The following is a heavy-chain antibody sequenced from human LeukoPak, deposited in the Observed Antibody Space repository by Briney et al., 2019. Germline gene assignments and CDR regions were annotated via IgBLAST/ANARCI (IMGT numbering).Heavy chain of an antibody. V-gene: IGHV3-48*03. CDR1: GFTFSSYE. CDR3: ARARASMVRGAIIAPAYYYMDV. CDR2: ISSSGSTI. Sequence: GGSLRLSCAASGFTFSSYEMNWVRQAPGKGLEWVSYISSSGSTIYYADSVKGRFTISRDNAKNSLYLQMNSLRAEDTAVYYCARARASMVRGAIIAPAYYYMDVWGKGTTVTISS. J-gene: IGHJ6*03. D-gene: IGHD3-10*01.